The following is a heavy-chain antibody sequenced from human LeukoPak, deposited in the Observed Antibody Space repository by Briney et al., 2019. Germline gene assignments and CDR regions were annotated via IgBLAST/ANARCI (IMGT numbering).Heavy chain of an antibody. D-gene: IGHD5-18*01. CDR1: GFTFSSYG. V-gene: IGHV3-23*01. CDR3: ARDPGYDYGYDY. J-gene: IGHJ4*02. Sequence: GGSLRLSCAASGFTFSSYGMSWVRQAPGKGLEWVSAISGSGGSTYYADSVKGRFTISRDNSKNTLYLQMNSLRAEDTAVYYCARDPGYDYGYDYWGQGTLVTVSS. CDR2: ISGSGGST.